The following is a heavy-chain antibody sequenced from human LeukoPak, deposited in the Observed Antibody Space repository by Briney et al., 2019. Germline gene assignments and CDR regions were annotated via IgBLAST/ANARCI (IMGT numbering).Heavy chain of an antibody. CDR1: GFTFDDYA. D-gene: IGHD6-13*01. J-gene: IGHJ4*02. CDR2: ISWNSGSI. CDR3: AKIAAAGEEFDY. Sequence: GRSLRLSCAASGFTFDDYAMHWVRQAPGKGLEWVSGISWNSGSIGYADSVKGRFTISRDNAKNSLYLQMNSLRAEDMALYYCAKIAAAGEEFDYWGQGTLVTVSS. V-gene: IGHV3-9*03.